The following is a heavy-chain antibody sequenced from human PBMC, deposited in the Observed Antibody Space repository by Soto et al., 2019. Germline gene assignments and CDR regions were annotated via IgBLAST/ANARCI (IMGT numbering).Heavy chain of an antibody. CDR2: IHYSGTT. D-gene: IGHD3-3*01. J-gene: IGHJ4*02. CDR1: GGSISGSNNY. Sequence: QLQLQESGPGLVKPSETLSLSCSFSGGSISGSNNYWGWIRQPPGKGLEWIGSIHYSGTTYYKSTLTSRLTISVDTSKNRFSLRLTSVTAADSAVYFCARKDFWTHGPCLWGQGTLVTVSS. V-gene: IGHV4-39*02. CDR3: ARKDFWTHGPCL.